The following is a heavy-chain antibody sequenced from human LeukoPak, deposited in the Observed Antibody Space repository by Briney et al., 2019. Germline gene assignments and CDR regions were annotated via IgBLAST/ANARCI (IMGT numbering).Heavy chain of an antibody. CDR2: IYTGGST. CDR3: ARDRSGYDPKDY. CDR1: AFSVGSNF. Sequence: GGSLRLSCVDSAFSVGSNFMSWVRQAPGKGLEWVSVIYTGGSTYSADSVKGRFTISRDNSKNTLYLQMNSLRAEDTAVYYCARDRSGYDPKDYWGQGTLVTVSS. J-gene: IGHJ4*02. D-gene: IGHD5-12*01. V-gene: IGHV3-66*02.